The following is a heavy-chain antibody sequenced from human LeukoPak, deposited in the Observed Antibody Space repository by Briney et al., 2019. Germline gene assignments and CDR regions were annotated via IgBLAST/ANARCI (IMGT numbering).Heavy chain of an antibody. CDR3: ARGWVSGYFDL. CDR2: INSNGSST. CDR1: GFTFSSYW. Sequence: PGGSLRLSCAASGFTFSSYWMHWVRQAPGKGLVWVSRINSNGSSTSYADSVKGRFTISRDNAKNTLYLQMNSLRAEDTAVYYCARGWVSGYFDLWGRGTLVTVSS. D-gene: IGHD3-16*01. J-gene: IGHJ2*01. V-gene: IGHV3-74*01.